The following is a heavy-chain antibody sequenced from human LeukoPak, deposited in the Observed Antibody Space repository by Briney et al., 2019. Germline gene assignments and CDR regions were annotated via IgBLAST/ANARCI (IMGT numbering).Heavy chain of an antibody. CDR2: FSHTGST. V-gene: IGHV4-30-2*01. D-gene: IGHD1-26*01. Sequence: PSETLSLTCAVSGASVSGGGNSWSWIRQPPGKGLEWIGWFSHTGSTYYNPSLKSRVTISVDRSNNQFSLKLRSMTAADTAVYYCARLLRTVGATEYYFDYWGQGTLVTVSS. CDR1: GASVSGGGNS. CDR3: ARLLRTVGATEYYFDY. J-gene: IGHJ4*02.